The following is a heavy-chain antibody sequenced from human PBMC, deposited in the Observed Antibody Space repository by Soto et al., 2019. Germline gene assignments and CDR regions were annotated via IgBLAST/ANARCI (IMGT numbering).Heavy chain of an antibody. J-gene: IGHJ3*02. D-gene: IGHD3-10*01. CDR3: ARVYGSGSYIAFDI. CDR1: GYTFPNYG. CDR2: ISPYNGNT. V-gene: IGHV1-18*01. Sequence: ASVKVSCKASGYTFPNYGISWVRQAPGQRLEWMGWISPYNGNTKYTQKFQGRVTMTTDTSTSTAYMELRSLRSDDTAVFYCARVYGSGSYIAFDIWGQGTMVTVSS.